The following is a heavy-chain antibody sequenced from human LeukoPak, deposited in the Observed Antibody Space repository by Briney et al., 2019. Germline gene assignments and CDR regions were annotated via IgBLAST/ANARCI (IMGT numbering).Heavy chain of an antibody. CDR1: GFTFSDYY. D-gene: IGHD6-6*01. Sequence: GGSLRLSCAASGFTFSDYYMSWIRQAPGKGLEWVSYISSSSSYIYYADSVKGRFTISRDNAKNSLYLQMNSLRAEDTAVYYCARVTDIAARRRGGGTESFDYWGQGTLVTVSS. V-gene: IGHV3-11*06. CDR3: ARVTDIAARRRGGGTESFDY. J-gene: IGHJ4*02. CDR2: ISSSSSYI.